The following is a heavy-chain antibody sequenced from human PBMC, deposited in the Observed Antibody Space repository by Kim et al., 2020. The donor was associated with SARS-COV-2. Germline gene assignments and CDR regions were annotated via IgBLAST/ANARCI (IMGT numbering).Heavy chain of an antibody. V-gene: IGHV4-31*03. CDR3: AGGCTVTTAPPLIGHFDY. CDR2: IYYSGST. D-gene: IGHD4-17*01. CDR1: GGSISSGGYY. J-gene: IGHJ4*02. Sequence: SETLSLTCTVSGGSISSGGYYWSWIRQHPGKGLEWIGYIYYSGSTYYNPSLKSRVTISVDTSKNQFSLKLSSVTAADTAVYYCAGGCTVTTAPPLIGHFDYWGQGTLVTVSS.